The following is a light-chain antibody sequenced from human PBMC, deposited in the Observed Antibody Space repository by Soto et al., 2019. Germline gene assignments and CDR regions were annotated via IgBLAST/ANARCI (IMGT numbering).Light chain of an antibody. CDR2: ESY. V-gene: IGLV2-23*01. CDR3: WCFAGSNTYI. J-gene: IGLJ2*01. CDR1: SSDIGSFNL. Sequence: QSVLTQPASLSGSPGQSITISCTGTSSDIGSFNLVSWYQQFPGEVPKLIIYESYKRPSGISTRFSGSRSDNTASLTISGLQAEDEAHYYCWCFAGSNTYIFGGGTKRTVL.